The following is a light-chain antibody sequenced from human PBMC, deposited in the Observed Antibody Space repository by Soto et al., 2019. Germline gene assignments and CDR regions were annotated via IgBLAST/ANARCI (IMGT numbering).Light chain of an antibody. CDR2: NAS. CDR1: QSVSTN. J-gene: IGKJ4*01. CDR3: QQYDLATG. Sequence: EIVMTQSPDTLSVSPGERATLSCRASQSVSTNLAWYQQNPGQAPRLLIFNASTRGTGTAARFSGSGSGTEFTLTISRLQSEDFAVYYCQQYDLATGFGGGTKVEIK. V-gene: IGKV3-15*01.